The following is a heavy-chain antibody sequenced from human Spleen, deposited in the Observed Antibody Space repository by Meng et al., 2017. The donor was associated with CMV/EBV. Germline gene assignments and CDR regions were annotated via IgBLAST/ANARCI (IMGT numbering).Heavy chain of an antibody. CDR3: ARELMSPATRLAHDY. CDR2: INPNSGGT. CDR1: GYTFTTSY. J-gene: IGHJ4*02. Sequence: ASVKVSCKASGYTFTTSYMHWVRQAPGQGLEWMGWINPNSGGTNYAQKFQGRVTMTRDTSVSTAYMELGRLRSDDTAVYYCARELMSPATRLAHDYWGQGTLVTVSS. V-gene: IGHV1-2*02. D-gene: IGHD1/OR15-1a*01.